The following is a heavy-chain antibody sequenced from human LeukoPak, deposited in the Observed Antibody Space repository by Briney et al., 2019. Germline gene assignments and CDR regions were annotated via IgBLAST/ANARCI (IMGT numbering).Heavy chain of an antibody. CDR1: GGSISSGGYY. D-gene: IGHD2-2*01. V-gene: IGHV4-30-2*01. J-gene: IGHJ4*02. CDR3: ARFVVPAAPSAYYFDY. Sequence: SGTLSLTCTVSGGSISSGGYYWSWIRQLPGKGLEWIGYIYHSGSTYYNPSLKSRVTISVDRSKNQFSLKLSSVTAADTAVYYCARFVVPAAPSAYYFDYWGQGTLVTVSS. CDR2: IYHSGST.